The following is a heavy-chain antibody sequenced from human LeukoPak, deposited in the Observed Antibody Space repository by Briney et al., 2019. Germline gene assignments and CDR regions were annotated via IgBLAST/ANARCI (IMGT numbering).Heavy chain of an antibody. J-gene: IGHJ6*03. CDR2: KYYSGST. D-gene: IGHD3-16*01. CDR3: ARIAGGYYMDV. CDR1: GGSISSSRYY. Sequence: SETLSLTCTVSGGSISSSRYYGGWIRQPPGKGLEWIGSKYYSGSTNYNPSLRSRVTISVDTSKNQFSLKLNSVTAADTAVYYCARIAGGYYMDVWGKGTTVTISS. V-gene: IGHV4-39*07.